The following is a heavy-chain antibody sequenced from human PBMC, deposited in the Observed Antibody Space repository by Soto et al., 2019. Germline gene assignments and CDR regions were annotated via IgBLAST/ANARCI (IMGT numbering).Heavy chain of an antibody. CDR1: GFTFNNAR. Sequence: GGSLRLSCAASGFTFNNARMSWVRQAPGKGRDWVGRIDGGKTDFAAPVEGRFTFSRDDSRNTLFLQMNSLNTEDTGVYYCTSNAAAKVGTLSYWGQGTLVTVSS. D-gene: IGHD1-26*01. CDR3: TSNAAAKVGTLSY. J-gene: IGHJ4*02. V-gene: IGHV3-15*01. CDR2: IDGGKT.